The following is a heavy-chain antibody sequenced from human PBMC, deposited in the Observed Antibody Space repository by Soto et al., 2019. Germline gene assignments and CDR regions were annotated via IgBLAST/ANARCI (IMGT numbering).Heavy chain of an antibody. CDR1: GFTFSSNG. D-gene: IGHD3-16*01. CDR2: IWYDGSNK. V-gene: IGHV3-33*01. CDR3: ARGLITSTHRGIDY. J-gene: IGHJ4*02. Sequence: GGSLRLSCAATGFTFSSNGMHWVRQAPCKGLEWVAVIWYDGSNKYYTDSVKGRFTISRDNSRNTLYLQMNSLSAEDTAVYYCARGLITSTHRGIDYWGQGTLVTVSS.